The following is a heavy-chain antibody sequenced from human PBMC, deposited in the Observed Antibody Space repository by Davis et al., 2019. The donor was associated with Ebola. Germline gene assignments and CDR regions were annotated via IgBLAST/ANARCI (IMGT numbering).Heavy chain of an antibody. V-gene: IGHV2-5*02. Sequence: SGPTLVKPTQTLTLTCTFSGFSLSTNKVGVGWIRQPPGKALEWLALIYWDDDKRYSPSLKSRLTITKDTSKNQVVLTMTNMDPVDTATYYCAHTSRIGSYWYFDLWGRGTLVTVPS. CDR3: AHTSRIGSYWYFDL. CDR2: IYWDDDK. D-gene: IGHD1-26*01. J-gene: IGHJ2*01. CDR1: GFSLSTNKVG.